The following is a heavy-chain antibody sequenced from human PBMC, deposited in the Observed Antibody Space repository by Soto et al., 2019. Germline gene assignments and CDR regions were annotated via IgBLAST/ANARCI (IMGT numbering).Heavy chain of an antibody. CDR2: IFHSENT. CDR3: DIVPCTDT. J-gene: IGHJ4*02. CDR1: GGSINRGHYC. Sequence: VQLQESGPGLVKPSQTLSLTSSVSGGSINRGHYCWTWIRQPPVKALKWIGDIFHSENTCDRSSTRSRLDISLDTYMRHFYLDPTSVTAADAGVFSFDIVPCTDTWGQGTPVTVPS. D-gene: IGHD2-8*02. V-gene: IGHV4-30-4*01.